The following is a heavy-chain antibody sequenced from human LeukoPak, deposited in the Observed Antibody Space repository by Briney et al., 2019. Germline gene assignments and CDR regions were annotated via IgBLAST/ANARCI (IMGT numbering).Heavy chain of an antibody. D-gene: IGHD1-7*01. J-gene: IGHJ5*02. Sequence: SETLSLTCTVSGGSISSGDYYWSWIRQPPGKGLEWIGYIYYSGSTYYNPSLKSRVTILVDTSKNQFSLKLSSVTAADTAVYYCARDVRNWNYGRFDPWGQGTLVTVSS. CDR1: GGSISSGDYY. V-gene: IGHV4-30-4*08. CDR2: IYYSGST. CDR3: ARDVRNWNYGRFDP.